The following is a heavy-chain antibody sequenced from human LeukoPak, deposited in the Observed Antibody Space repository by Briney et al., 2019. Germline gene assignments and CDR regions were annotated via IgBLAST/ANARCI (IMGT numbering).Heavy chain of an antibody. V-gene: IGHV4-34*01. Sequence: PSETLSLTCAVYGGSFSGYYWSWIRQPPGKGLEWIGEINHSGSTNYNPSLKSRVTISVDTSKNQFSLKLSSVTAADTAVYYCARGGIVVPGNAFDIWGQGTMVTVSS. D-gene: IGHD3-22*01. J-gene: IGHJ3*02. CDR3: ARGGIVVPGNAFDI. CDR2: INHSGST. CDR1: GGSFSGYY.